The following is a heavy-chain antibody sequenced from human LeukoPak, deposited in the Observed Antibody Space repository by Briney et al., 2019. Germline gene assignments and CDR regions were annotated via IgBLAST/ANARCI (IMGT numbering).Heavy chain of an antibody. CDR3: TTTTIAVAGTSGN. Sequence: GGSLRLSCAASGFTFSNAWMSWVRQAPGKGLEWVGRIKSKTDGGTTDYAAPVKGRFTISRDDSKNTLYLQMNSLKTEDTAVYCCTTTTIAVAGTSGNWGQGTLVTVSS. D-gene: IGHD6-19*01. CDR2: IKSKTDGGTT. V-gene: IGHV3-15*01. J-gene: IGHJ4*02. CDR1: GFTFSNAW.